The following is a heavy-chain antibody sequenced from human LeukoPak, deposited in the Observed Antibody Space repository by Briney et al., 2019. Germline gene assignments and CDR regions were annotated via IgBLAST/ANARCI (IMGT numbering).Heavy chain of an antibody. CDR2: INSDGSST. D-gene: IGHD6-13*01. V-gene: IGHV3-74*01. J-gene: IGHJ4*02. Sequence: GGSLRLSCAAPGFTFSSYWMHWVRQAPGKGLVWVSRINSDGSSTSYADSVKGRFTISRDNAKNTLYLQMNSLRAEDTAVYYCASPGEGKAAVFWGQGTLVTVSS. CDR3: ASPGEGKAAVF. CDR1: GFTFSSYW.